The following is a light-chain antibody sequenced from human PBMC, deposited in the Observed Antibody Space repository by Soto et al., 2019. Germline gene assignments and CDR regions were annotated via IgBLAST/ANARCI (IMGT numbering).Light chain of an antibody. J-gene: IGLJ1*01. CDR1: SSDVGGYNY. V-gene: IGLV2-14*01. CDR3: SSYTTDSTYV. Sequence: QSALTQPASVSGSPGQSITISCTGTSSDVGGYNYVSWYQEQPGKAPKLMIYDVSNPPSGVSNRFSGSKSGNTASLTISGLQAEDEADYYCSSYTTDSTYVFGTGTKLTVL. CDR2: DVS.